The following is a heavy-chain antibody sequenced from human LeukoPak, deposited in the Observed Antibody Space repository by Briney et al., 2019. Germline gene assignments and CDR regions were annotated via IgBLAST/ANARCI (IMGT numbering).Heavy chain of an antibody. Sequence: GGSLRLSCAASGFTFTRYWMSWVRQAPGKGLEWVANINENGSEKKYLDSVKGRFTISRDNAKNSLYLQMTSLRAEDTAVYYCTRDPRRLDYWGQGTLVTVSS. CDR2: INENGSEK. CDR3: TRDPRRLDY. CDR1: GFTFTRYW. J-gene: IGHJ4*02. V-gene: IGHV3-7*03.